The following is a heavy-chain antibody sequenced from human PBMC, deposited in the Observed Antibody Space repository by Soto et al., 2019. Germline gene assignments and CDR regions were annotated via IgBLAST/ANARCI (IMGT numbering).Heavy chain of an antibody. D-gene: IGHD5-18*01. V-gene: IGHV1-69*01. J-gene: IGHJ4*02. CDR3: ARQKSYTPMVPVDD. CDR2: VVPLFVTP. CDR1: AGTFNRYA. Sequence: QAQLVQSGAEVKNPGSSVKVSCMSSAGTFNRYAINWVRQAPGHGLEWLGGVVPLFVTPNYAKEFQDRVTIVADESTNTTSMELRGLTSDDTAVYYCARQKSYTPMVPVDDWGQGTLVTVSS.